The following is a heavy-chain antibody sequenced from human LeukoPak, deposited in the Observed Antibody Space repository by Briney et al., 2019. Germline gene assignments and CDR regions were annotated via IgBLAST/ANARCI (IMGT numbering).Heavy chain of an antibody. J-gene: IGHJ3*02. V-gene: IGHV4-30-2*05. CDR2: IYHSGNT. CDR1: GDSISRGDFY. CDR3: ARSEVKRITMIVVVDAFDI. Sequence: SETLSLTCTVSGDSISRGDFYWSWIRQPPGKGLEWIGYIYHSGNTYYNPSLKSRVTISLDTSKNQFSLKLSSVTAADTAVYYCARSEVKRITMIVVVDAFDIWGQGTMVTVSS. D-gene: IGHD3-22*01.